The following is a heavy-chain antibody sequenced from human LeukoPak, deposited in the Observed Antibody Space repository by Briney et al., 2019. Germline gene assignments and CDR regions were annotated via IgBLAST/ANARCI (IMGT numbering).Heavy chain of an antibody. Sequence: SETLSLTCTVSGGSIGSFFWSWIRQPPGKALEWIGYIHYSGSTKYNPSLKSRVTISVDTSENQFSLTLNSVTAADTAVYYCARAEKGIQLWLPDYFDYWGQGTLVTVSS. J-gene: IGHJ4*02. CDR1: GGSIGSFF. V-gene: IGHV4-59*01. D-gene: IGHD5-18*01. CDR3: ARAEKGIQLWLPDYFDY. CDR2: IHYSGST.